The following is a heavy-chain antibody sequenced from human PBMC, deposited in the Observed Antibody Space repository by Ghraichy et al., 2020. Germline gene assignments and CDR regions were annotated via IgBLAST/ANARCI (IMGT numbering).Heavy chain of an antibody. CDR3: ARDQDASGWSFISVGRNALNI. CDR1: GGSISSSNW. J-gene: IGHJ3*02. D-gene: IGHD6-19*01. CDR2: IYHSGST. V-gene: IGHV4-4*02. Sequence: SETRSLTCVVSGGSISSSNWWTWVRQPPGKGLEWIGEIYHSGSTNYNPSLKSRVTISVDKSKNQFSLKLNSVTAADTAVYYCARDQDASGWSFISVGRNALNIWGQGTLVTVSS.